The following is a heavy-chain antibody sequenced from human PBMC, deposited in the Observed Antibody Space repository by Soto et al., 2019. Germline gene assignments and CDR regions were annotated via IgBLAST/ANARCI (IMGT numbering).Heavy chain of an antibody. J-gene: IGHJ4*02. D-gene: IGHD3-22*01. CDR1: GYSFFSHW. CDR3: ARRPWLSGYYDY. V-gene: IGHV5-51*01. CDR2: IYPADSET. Sequence: GESLKISCKGSGYSFFSHWIGWVRQMPGKGLEWVGIIYPADSETRYSPSFQGQVTISVDKSINTAYLQWSSLKASDTAMYYCARRPWLSGYYDYWDQGTLVTVSS.